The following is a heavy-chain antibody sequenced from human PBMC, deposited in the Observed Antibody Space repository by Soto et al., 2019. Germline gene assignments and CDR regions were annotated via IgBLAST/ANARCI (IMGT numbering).Heavy chain of an antibody. J-gene: IGHJ4*02. D-gene: IGHD6-13*01. CDR3: AKGGIVTPYSSSWKSVEY. CDR1: GFTFSSYG. V-gene: IGHV3-30*18. CDR2: ISYDGSNK. Sequence: GGSLRLSCAASGFTFSSYGMHWVRQAPGKGLEWVAVISYDGSNKYYADSVKGRFTISRDNSKNTLYLQMNSLRAEDTAVYYCAKGGIVTPYSSSWKSVEYWGQGTLVTVSS.